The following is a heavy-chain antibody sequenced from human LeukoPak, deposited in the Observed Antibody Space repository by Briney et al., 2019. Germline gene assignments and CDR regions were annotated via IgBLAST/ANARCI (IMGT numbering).Heavy chain of an antibody. CDR1: GGSFSGYY. V-gene: IGHV4-34*01. Sequence: PSETLSLTLAVYGGSFSGYYWGWIRQPPGKGLGWVGEINHSGSTNYNPSLKSRVTISVDTSKNQFSLKLSSVTAADTAVYYCAGAPDLGYSSSWYYSGDYFDYWGQGTLVTVSS. CDR2: INHSGST. CDR3: AGAPDLGYSSSWYYSGDYFDY. J-gene: IGHJ4*02. D-gene: IGHD6-13*01.